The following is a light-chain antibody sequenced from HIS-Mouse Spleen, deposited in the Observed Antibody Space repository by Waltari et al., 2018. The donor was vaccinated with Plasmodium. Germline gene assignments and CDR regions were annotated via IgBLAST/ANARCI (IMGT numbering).Light chain of an antibody. Sequence: SYELTQPPSVSVSPGQTTSITCPGDTLGDKYACWYQQKPGQSPVLVIDQDSKRPSGVPERFSGSNSGNTATLTISGTQAMDEADYYCQAWDSSTVVFGGGTKLTVL. CDR1: TLGDKY. CDR3: QAWDSSTVV. CDR2: QDS. V-gene: IGLV3-1*01. J-gene: IGLJ2*01.